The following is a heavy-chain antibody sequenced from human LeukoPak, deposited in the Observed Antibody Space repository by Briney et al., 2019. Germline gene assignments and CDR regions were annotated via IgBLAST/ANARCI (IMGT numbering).Heavy chain of an antibody. CDR1: GYTLTELS. D-gene: IGHD3-10*01. Sequence: ASVKVSCKVSGYTLTELSMHWVRQAPGKGLEWMGGFDPEDGETVYAQKFQGRVTMTEDTSTDTAYMELSSLRSDDTAVYYCARVAMVRGVITNGPDYWGQGTLVTVSS. V-gene: IGHV1-24*01. CDR3: ARVAMVRGVITNGPDY. J-gene: IGHJ4*02. CDR2: FDPEDGET.